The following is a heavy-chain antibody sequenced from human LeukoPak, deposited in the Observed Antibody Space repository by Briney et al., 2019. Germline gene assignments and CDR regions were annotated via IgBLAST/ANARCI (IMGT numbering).Heavy chain of an antibody. CDR1: GGSFSSNNW. V-gene: IGHV4-4*02. D-gene: IGHD6-13*01. J-gene: IGHJ4*02. CDR2: IYHTGST. CDR3: ARVRGHTSSWYGGDFDF. Sequence: SETLSLTCAVYGGSFSSNNWWSWVRQPPGKGLEWIGEIYHTGSTNFRPSLRSRVTISLDESKNQFSLNVNSVTAADTAVYYCARVRGHTSSWYGGDFDFWGQGTLVTVSS.